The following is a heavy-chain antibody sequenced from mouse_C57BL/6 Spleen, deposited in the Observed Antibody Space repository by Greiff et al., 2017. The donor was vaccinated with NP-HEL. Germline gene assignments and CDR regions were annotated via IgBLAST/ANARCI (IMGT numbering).Heavy chain of an antibody. CDR2: ILPGSGST. CDR1: GYTFPGYW. J-gene: IGHJ2*01. Sequence: QVQLQQSGAELMQPGASVKLSCKSTGYTFPGYWIDWVKQRPGHGLEWIGEILPGSGSTNYHEKFKGKSTFTADTSSNTAYMQLSSLTTEDSAIDYCARKWTVGYYFDFWGKGTTLTVSS. D-gene: IGHD1-1*01. V-gene: IGHV1-9*01. CDR3: ARKWTVGYYFDF.